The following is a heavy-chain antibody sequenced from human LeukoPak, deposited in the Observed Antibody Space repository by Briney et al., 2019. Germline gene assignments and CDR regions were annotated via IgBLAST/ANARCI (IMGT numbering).Heavy chain of an antibody. CDR3: ARHLAPSSGYLTLDY. Sequence: SETLSLTCTVSGGSISSGSYYWSWIRQPAGKGLEWIGRIYTSGSTNYKFSLKSRVTISVDTSENQLSLKLSSVTAADTAFYYCARHLAPSSGYLTLDYWGQGTLVTVSS. CDR2: IYTSGST. V-gene: IGHV4-61*02. J-gene: IGHJ4*02. D-gene: IGHD3-22*01. CDR1: GGSISSGSYY.